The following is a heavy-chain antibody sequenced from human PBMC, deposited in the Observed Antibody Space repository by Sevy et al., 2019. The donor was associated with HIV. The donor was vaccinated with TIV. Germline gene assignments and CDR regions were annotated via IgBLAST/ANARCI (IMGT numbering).Heavy chain of an antibody. V-gene: IGHV4-59*01. D-gene: IGHD2-21*01. CDR1: GDSISSYF. CDR3: ARDSAVVPRALVY. Sequence: SETLSLTCNVSGDSISSYFWSWFRQPPGKGLEWIGYLYYSGSIEYNPSLRSRVTISVDTSKKHFSMKLRSVVAPDTAMYYCARDSAVVPRALVYWGQGTLVTVSS. CDR2: LYYSGSI. J-gene: IGHJ4*02.